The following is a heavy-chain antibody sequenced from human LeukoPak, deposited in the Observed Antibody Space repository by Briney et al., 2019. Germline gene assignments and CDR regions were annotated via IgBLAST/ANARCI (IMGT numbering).Heavy chain of an antibody. CDR2: ISYDGSNK. Sequence: GGSLRLSCAASGFTFSSYAMHWVRQAPGKGLERVAVISYDGSNKYYADSVKGRFTISRDNSKNTLYLQMNSLRADDTAVYYCARDIAVAGRPTMNAFDIWGQGTMVTVSS. V-gene: IGHV3-30-3*01. CDR3: ARDIAVAGRPTMNAFDI. D-gene: IGHD6-19*01. J-gene: IGHJ3*02. CDR1: GFTFSSYA.